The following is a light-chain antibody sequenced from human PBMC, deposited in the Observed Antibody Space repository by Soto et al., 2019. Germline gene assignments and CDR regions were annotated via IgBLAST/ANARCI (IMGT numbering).Light chain of an antibody. CDR3: LQNNSYPVT. CDR1: QTIGSW. CDR2: TAS. J-gene: IGKJ1*01. Sequence: DIRMNKSASTLSASVGDRVTVTCRASQTIGSWLAWYQQKPGRAPKLLIYTASSLQSGVPPRFRGSGSETEFTLTISSLQPEDFATYYCLQNNSYPVTFGQGTKVDIK. V-gene: IGKV1-5*01.